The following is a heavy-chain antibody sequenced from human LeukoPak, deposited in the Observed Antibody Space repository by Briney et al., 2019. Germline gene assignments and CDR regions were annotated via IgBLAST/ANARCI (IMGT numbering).Heavy chain of an antibody. CDR3: AKSPTVDAAFDI. V-gene: IGHV3-23*01. J-gene: IGHJ3*02. CDR1: GFTFSSYA. D-gene: IGHD4-17*01. Sequence: GRSLTLSCAASGFTFSSYAMNWVRQAPGQGLDWVSGIGYNGDSTCYTDSVKGRFTVSRYSSKNTLFLHMNSLRADDTALYYCAKSPTVDAAFDIWGQGTMVTVSS. CDR2: IGYNGDST.